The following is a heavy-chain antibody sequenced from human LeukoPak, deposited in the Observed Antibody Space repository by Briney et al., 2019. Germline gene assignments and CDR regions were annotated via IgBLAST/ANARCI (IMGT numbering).Heavy chain of an antibody. D-gene: IGHD3-10*01. V-gene: IGHV1-18*01. CDR1: GYTFTTYG. J-gene: IGHJ4*02. Sequence: GASVKVSCKASGYTFTTYGLSWVRQAPGQGLEWMGWITTYNGDTDYAQRLQGRVTMTADTSTSTAYMELRSLRSDDTAVYYCAIVLPYFGYCGQGTLLTVSS. CDR3: AIVLPYFGY. CDR2: ITTYNGDT.